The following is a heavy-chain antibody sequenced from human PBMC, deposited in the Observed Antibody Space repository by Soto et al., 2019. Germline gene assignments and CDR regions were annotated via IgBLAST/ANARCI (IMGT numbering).Heavy chain of an antibody. J-gene: IGHJ4*02. V-gene: IGHV4-4*07. D-gene: IGHD6-6*01. CDR3: ARRDSFSSGRAFDI. CDR2: FYTSGGT. CDR1: GDSISNYY. Sequence: QVQLQESGPGLVKPSETLSLTCTVSGDSISNYYWSWLRQPAGKRLEWIGRFYTSGGTNFNPSFKSRLAISVDTSTNRFFMELRSVTAADTAIYYCARRDSFSSGRAFDIWGQGVLVTVSS.